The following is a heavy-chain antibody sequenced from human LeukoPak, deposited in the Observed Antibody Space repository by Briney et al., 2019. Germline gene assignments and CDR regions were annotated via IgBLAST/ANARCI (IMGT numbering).Heavy chain of an antibody. D-gene: IGHD6-13*01. CDR3: ARDGGSSSWYHDY. CDR2: IKQDGSEK. J-gene: IGHJ4*02. CDR1: GFTVSSNS. Sequence: PGGSLRLSCTVSGFTVSSNSMSWVRQAPGKGLEWVANIKQDGSEKYYVDSVKGRFTISRDNAKNSLYLQMNSLRAEDTAVYYCARDGGSSSWYHDYWGQGTLVTVSS. V-gene: IGHV3-7*01.